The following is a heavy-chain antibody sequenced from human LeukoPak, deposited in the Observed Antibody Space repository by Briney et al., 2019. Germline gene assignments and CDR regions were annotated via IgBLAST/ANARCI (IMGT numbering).Heavy chain of an antibody. CDR2: FYYSGST. V-gene: IGHV4-39*01. J-gene: IGHJ4*02. CDR3: ARRRSGTYYDY. Sequence: SETLSLTCTVSGGSISNSSFYWGWIRQPPGKGLEWIGSFYYSGSTYYNPSLKSRVTISVYTSKNQFSLRLSSVPASDTAVYFCARRRSGTYYDYWGQGTLVTVSS. D-gene: IGHD1-26*01. CDR1: GGSISNSSFY.